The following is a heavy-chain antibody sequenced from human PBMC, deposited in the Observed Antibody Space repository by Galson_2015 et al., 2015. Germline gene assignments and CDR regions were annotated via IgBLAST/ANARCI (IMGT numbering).Heavy chain of an antibody. Sequence: SVKVSCKASGHTFTSYDINWVRQAIGQGLEWMGWMNPSSGNTGYAQKFQGRVTMTRNTSISTAYMELSSLRSEDTAVYYCARRNVVSTPDYWGQGTLVTVSS. V-gene: IGHV1-8*01. CDR3: ARRNVVSTPDY. CDR1: GHTFTSYD. D-gene: IGHD2-2*01. J-gene: IGHJ4*02. CDR2: MNPSSGNT.